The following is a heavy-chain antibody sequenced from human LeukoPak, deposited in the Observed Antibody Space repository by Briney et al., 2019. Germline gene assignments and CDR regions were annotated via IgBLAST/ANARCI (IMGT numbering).Heavy chain of an antibody. Sequence: PGGSLRLSCAASGFTFSSYAMHWVRQAPGKGLEWVAVISYDGSNKYYADSVKGRFTIPRDNSKNTLYLQMNSLRAEDTAVYYCAAIVVVPAAPAGRYFDYWGQGTLVTVSS. J-gene: IGHJ4*02. CDR3: AAIVVVPAAPAGRYFDY. CDR1: GFTFSSYA. D-gene: IGHD2-2*01. V-gene: IGHV3-30-3*01. CDR2: ISYDGSNK.